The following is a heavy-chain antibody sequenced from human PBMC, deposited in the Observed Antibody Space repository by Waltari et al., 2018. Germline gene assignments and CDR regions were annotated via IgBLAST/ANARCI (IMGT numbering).Heavy chain of an antibody. J-gene: IGHJ6*02. V-gene: IGHV3-15*01. CDR2: IKSKTDGGTT. CDR3: TTEPWSGDQYYYYYYGMDV. Sequence: EVQLVESGGGLVKPGGSLRLSCAASGFTFSNAWMSWVRQAPGKGLEWVGRIKSKTDGGTTDYAAPVKGRFTISRDDSKNTLYLQMNSLKTEDTAVYYCTTEPWSGDQYYYYYYGMDVWGQGPTV. CDR1: GFTFSNAW. D-gene: IGHD3-3*01.